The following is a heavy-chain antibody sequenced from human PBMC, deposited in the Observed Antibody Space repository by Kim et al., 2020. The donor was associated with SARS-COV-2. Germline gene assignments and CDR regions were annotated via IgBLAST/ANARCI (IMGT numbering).Heavy chain of an antibody. Sequence: GGSLRLSCAASGFTFSSYGMHWVRQAQGKGLEWVAVISYDGSNKYYADSVKGRFTISRDNSKNTLYLQMNSLRAEDTAVYYCAKSLAAAGTDYGMDVWGQGTTVTVSS. J-gene: IGHJ6*02. V-gene: IGHV3-30*18. CDR1: GFTFSSYG. CDR2: ISYDGSNK. CDR3: AKSLAAAGTDYGMDV. D-gene: IGHD6-13*01.